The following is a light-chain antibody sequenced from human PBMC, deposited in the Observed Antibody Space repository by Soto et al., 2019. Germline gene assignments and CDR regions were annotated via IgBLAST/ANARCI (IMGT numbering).Light chain of an antibody. CDR3: QQYGSSPPYT. Sequence: EIVLTQSPGTLSLSPGERATLSCRASQSVSTSYLAWYQQKPGQAPRLLIYGASSRATGIPDRFSGSGSGTDFTLIISRLEPEDFAVYYCQQYGSSPPYTVGQGTKLEIK. CDR2: GAS. V-gene: IGKV3-20*01. CDR1: QSVSTSY. J-gene: IGKJ2*01.